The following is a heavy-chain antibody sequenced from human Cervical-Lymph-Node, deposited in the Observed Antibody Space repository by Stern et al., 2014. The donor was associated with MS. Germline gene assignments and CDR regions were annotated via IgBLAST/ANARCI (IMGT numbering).Heavy chain of an antibody. Sequence: EVQLLESGGTLDQPGGSLRLSCAASGFTFSSYAMSWVRQAPGKGLEWVSVISGSDGSTFYADSVKGRFTISRDNSKNTLFLQMNSLRAEDTAVYYCAKVYGSGPFDYWGQGTLVTVSS. CDR1: GFTFSSYA. V-gene: IGHV3-23*01. D-gene: IGHD6-19*01. CDR2: ISGSDGST. J-gene: IGHJ4*02. CDR3: AKVYGSGPFDY.